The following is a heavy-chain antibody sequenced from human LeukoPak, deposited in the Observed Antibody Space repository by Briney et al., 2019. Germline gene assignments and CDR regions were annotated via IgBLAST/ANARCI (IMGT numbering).Heavy chain of an antibody. Sequence: ASVKVSCKASGGAFTIYAISWVRHAPGQGLELMGGIIPIFGTANYAQTFQGRVTTTADESTGTAYMELSSMRSEDTAVYYCASGSRYSGSYYDYWGQGTLVAVSS. D-gene: IGHD1-26*01. CDR2: IIPIFGTA. CDR1: GGAFTIYA. CDR3: ASGSRYSGSYYDY. V-gene: IGHV1-69*01. J-gene: IGHJ4*02.